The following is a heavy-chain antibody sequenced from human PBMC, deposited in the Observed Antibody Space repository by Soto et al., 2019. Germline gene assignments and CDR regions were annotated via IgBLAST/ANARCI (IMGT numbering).Heavy chain of an antibody. D-gene: IGHD3-10*01. V-gene: IGHV4-61*01. CDR3: ARFATMVRGVID. CDR1: GGSVSSGSYY. J-gene: IGHJ4*02. Sequence: SATLSLTCTVSGGSVSSGSYYWSWIRQPPGKGLEWIGYIYYSGSTNYNPSLKSRVTISVDTSKNQFSLKLSSVTAADTAVYYCARFATMVRGVIDWGQGTLVTVSS. CDR2: IYYSGST.